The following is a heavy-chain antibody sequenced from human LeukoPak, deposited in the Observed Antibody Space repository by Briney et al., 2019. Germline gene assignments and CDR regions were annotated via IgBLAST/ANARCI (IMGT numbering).Heavy chain of an antibody. J-gene: IGHJ4*02. CDR1: GFTFSSYS. V-gene: IGHV3-48*02. Sequence: PGGSLGLSCAASGFTFSSYSMNWVRQAPGKGLEWVSYISSSSSTIYYADSVKGRFTISRDNAKNSLYLQMNSLRDEDTAVYYCARDSDESYYDSSGYWGQGTLVTVSS. D-gene: IGHD3-22*01. CDR2: ISSSSSTI. CDR3: ARDSDESYYDSSGY.